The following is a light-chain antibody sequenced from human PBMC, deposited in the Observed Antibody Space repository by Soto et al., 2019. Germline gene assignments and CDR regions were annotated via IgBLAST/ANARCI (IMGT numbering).Light chain of an antibody. CDR1: QSISSG. CDR2: KAS. J-gene: IGKJ1*01. Sequence: DIQMTQSPSTLSASVGDRVTITCRASQSISSGLAWYQQKPGKAPKLLIYKASSLESGVPSRFSGSGSGTEFTLTISSLQPDDFATYYCQKYNSYAWTFGQGTKVEIK. V-gene: IGKV1-5*03. CDR3: QKYNSYAWT.